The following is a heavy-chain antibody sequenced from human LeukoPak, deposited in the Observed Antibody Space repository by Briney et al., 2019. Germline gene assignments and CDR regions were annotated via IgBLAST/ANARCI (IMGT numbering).Heavy chain of an antibody. CDR2: ISGNSGSI. J-gene: IGHJ4*02. Sequence: GGSLRLSCAASGFTFDDYAMHWVRQASVKGLEWVSGISGNSGSIGFADSVKGRFTISRDNAKNSLYLQMNSLRAEDTALYYCAKVARTRYSSGWYLRYFDYWGQGTLVTVSS. CDR1: GFTFDDYA. CDR3: AKVARTRYSSGWYLRYFDY. V-gene: IGHV3-9*01. D-gene: IGHD6-19*01.